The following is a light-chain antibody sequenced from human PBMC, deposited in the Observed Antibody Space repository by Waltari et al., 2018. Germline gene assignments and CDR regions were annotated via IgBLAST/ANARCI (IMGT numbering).Light chain of an antibody. J-gene: IGKJ5*01. CDR2: NLS. V-gene: IGKV2-30*02. Sequence: VVLTQSPLSLPVTLGQPASLSCRSSQSLVHSDGKTYLNWFQQRPGQSPRRLIFNLSNRDSGVPDRFSGSGSGTDFTLKISRVEAEDVGFYYCMQGTNWPLTFGQGTRLEIK. CDR1: QSLVHSDGKTY. CDR3: MQGTNWPLT.